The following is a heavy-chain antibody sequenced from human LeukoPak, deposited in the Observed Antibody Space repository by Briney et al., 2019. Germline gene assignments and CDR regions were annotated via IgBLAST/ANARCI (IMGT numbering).Heavy chain of an antibody. D-gene: IGHD2-2*01. Sequence: ASVKVSCKASGGTFSSYAISWVRQAPGQGLEWMGRIIPILGIANYAQKFQGRVTITTDKSTSTAYMELSSLRSEDTAVYYCARITLGPRNQLLFDYWGQGTLVTVSS. V-gene: IGHV1-69*04. CDR1: GGTFSSYA. CDR3: ARITLGPRNQLLFDY. CDR2: IIPILGIA. J-gene: IGHJ4*02.